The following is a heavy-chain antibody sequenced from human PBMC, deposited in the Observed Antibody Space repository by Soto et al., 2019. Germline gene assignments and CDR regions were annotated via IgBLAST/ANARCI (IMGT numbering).Heavy chain of an antibody. J-gene: IGHJ6*02. Sequence: GSLRLSCAASRFTFSNYAMSWVRQAPGKGLEWVSGISSTGGSTYYADSVKGRFTISRDNSKYTLDLQMSSLRAEDTAIYYCARAHDYDFWSGFLFYGMDVWGQGTTVTVSS. CDR2: ISSTGGST. CDR1: RFTFSNYA. V-gene: IGHV3-23*01. D-gene: IGHD3-3*01. CDR3: ARAHDYDFWSGFLFYGMDV.